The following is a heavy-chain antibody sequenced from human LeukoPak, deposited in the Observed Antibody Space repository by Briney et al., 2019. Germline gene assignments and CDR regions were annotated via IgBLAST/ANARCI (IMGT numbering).Heavy chain of an antibody. CDR1: GFTFSNYA. D-gene: IGHD2-15*01. CDR3: VKDKYPVVVAATLDY. CDR2: ISSNGGIT. V-gene: IGHV3-64D*09. J-gene: IGHJ4*02. Sequence: QPGGSLRLSCSASGFTFSNYAMHWVRQSPGKGLEYVSDISSNGGITYYADSVKDRLTVSRDNYKNMLYLQMNSLRAEDTAVYYCVKDKYPVVVAATLDYWGQGILVTVSS.